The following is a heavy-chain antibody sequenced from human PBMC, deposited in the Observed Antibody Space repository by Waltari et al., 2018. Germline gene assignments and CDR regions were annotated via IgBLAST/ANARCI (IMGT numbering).Heavy chain of an antibody. V-gene: IGHV3-33*01. D-gene: IGHD6-19*01. J-gene: IGHJ4*02. CDR3: ARTGNGHSSGWYSGDY. CDR1: GFTFSSYG. CDR2: KWYDGSKK. Sequence: QVQLVESGGGVVQPGRSLRLSCAASGFTFSSYGMHWVRQAPDKWSELVAIKWYDGSKKYLADSVKGRFTISKYKSNNRLYLQMNILRAEDTAVYYCARTGNGHSSGWYSGDYWGQGTLVTVSS.